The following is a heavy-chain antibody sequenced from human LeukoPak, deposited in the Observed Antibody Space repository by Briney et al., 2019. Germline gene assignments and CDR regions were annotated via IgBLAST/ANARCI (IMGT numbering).Heavy chain of an antibody. CDR3: ARDHDYDSSGYSDY. CDR1: GGSFSGYY. Sequence: ETLSLTCAVYGGSFSGYYWSWVRQAPGKGLEWVANIKQDGSEKYYVDSVKGRFTISRDNAKNSLYLQMNSLRAEDTAVYYCARDHDYDSSGYSDYWGQGTLVTVSS. V-gene: IGHV3-7*01. D-gene: IGHD3-22*01. CDR2: IKQDGSEK. J-gene: IGHJ4*02.